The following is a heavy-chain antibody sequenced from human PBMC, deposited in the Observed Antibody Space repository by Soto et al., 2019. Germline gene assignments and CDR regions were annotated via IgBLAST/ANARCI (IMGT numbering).Heavy chain of an antibody. V-gene: IGHV1-8*01. CDR1: GYTFTTYD. Sequence: QVQLVQSGAEVKKPGASVKVSCKASGYTFTTYDINWMRQATGQGLEWMGWMNPNSGNTGYAQKFQGRVTMTRDTSMNTAYMELSSLTYEDTAVYYCARHRRETGDFDYWGQGTLVTVSS. D-gene: IGHD7-27*01. CDR3: ARHRRETGDFDY. CDR2: MNPNSGNT. J-gene: IGHJ4*02.